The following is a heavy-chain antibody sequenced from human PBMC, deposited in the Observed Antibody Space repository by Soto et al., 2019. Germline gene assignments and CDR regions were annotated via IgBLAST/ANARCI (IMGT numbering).Heavy chain of an antibody. D-gene: IGHD2-15*01. CDR2: IYWNDDK. V-gene: IGHV2-5*01. Sequence: SGPTLVNPTQTLTLTCTFSGFSLTTSGVGVGWIRQPPGKALEWLALIYWNDDKHYSPSLKSRLSITKGTSNNRVVLTMTNVDPVDTATYYCAHRLEAVSPPHFDYWGQGSLVTVSS. CDR3: AHRLEAVSPPHFDY. J-gene: IGHJ4*02. CDR1: GFSLTTSGVG.